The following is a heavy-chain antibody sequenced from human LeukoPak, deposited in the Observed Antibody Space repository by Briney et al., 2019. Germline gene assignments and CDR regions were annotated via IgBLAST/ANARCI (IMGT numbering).Heavy chain of an antibody. CDR2: IYHSGST. Sequence: SETLSLTCTVSGYSISSGYYWGWIRQPPGKGLEWIGSIYHSGSTYYNPSLKSRVTISVDTSKNQCSLKLSSVTAADTAVYYCARGVWSTEDFWGQGTLVTVSS. CDR1: GYSISSGYY. V-gene: IGHV4-38-2*02. CDR3: ARGVWSTEDF. D-gene: IGHD2-2*01. J-gene: IGHJ4*02.